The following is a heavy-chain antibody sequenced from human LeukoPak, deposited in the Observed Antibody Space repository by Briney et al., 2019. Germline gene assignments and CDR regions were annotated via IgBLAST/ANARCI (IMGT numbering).Heavy chain of an antibody. CDR3: AKSDRGDSSGYCAS. V-gene: IGHV3-23*01. CDR1: GFTFSSYG. Sequence: GGPLRLSCAASGFTFSSYGMSWVRQAPGKGLEWVSAISGSGGSVYYADSVKGRFTISRDNSKNTLYLQMNSLRAEDTAVYYCAKSDRGDSSGYCASWGQGTLVTVSS. J-gene: IGHJ5*02. CDR2: ISGSGGSV. D-gene: IGHD3-22*01.